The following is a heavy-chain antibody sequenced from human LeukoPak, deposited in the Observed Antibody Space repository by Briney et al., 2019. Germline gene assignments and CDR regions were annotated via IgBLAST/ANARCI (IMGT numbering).Heavy chain of an antibody. J-gene: IGHJ4*02. CDR2: ISYDGSNK. D-gene: IGHD6-19*01. CDR1: GFTFSSYA. Sequence: GGSLRLSCAASGFTFSSYAMHWVRQAPGKGLEWVAVISYDGSNKYYADSVKGQFTISRDNSKNTLYLQMNSLRAEDTAVYYCARDSSGWYSPHTNTPHYWGQGTLVTVSS. V-gene: IGHV3-30*04. CDR3: ARDSSGWYSPHTNTPHY.